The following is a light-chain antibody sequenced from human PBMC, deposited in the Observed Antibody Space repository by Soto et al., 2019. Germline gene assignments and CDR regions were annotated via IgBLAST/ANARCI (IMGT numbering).Light chain of an antibody. V-gene: IGKV3-20*01. CDR2: GAS. CDR1: QSVSSNY. J-gene: IGKJ1*01. Sequence: EIVLTQSPGTLSLSPGERATLSCRASQSVSSNYLAWYQRMPGQAPRLLISGASSRASGIPDRFSGSGSGTDFTLIISRLEPEDFAVYYCEQYGSSPPTFGQGTKVDIK. CDR3: EQYGSSPPT.